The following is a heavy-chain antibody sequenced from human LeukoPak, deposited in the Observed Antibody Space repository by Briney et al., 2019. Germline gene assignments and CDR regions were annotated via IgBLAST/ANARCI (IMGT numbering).Heavy chain of an antibody. CDR3: ARESIAAAGTPLDY. D-gene: IGHD6-13*01. CDR2: INHSGST. V-gene: IGHV4-34*01. CDR1: GGSFSGYY. J-gene: IGHJ4*02. Sequence: SETLSLTCAVYGGSFSGYYWSWIRQPPGKGLEWIGEINHSGSTNYNPSLKSRVTISVDTSKNQFSLKLSSVAAADTAVYYCARESIAAAGTPLDYWGQGTLVTVSS.